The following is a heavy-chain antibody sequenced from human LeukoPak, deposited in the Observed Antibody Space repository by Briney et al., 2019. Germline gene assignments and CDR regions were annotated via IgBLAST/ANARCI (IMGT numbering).Heavy chain of an antibody. Sequence: ASVKVSCKASGYTFTVYYMHWVRQAPGQGLEWMGWINPNSGGTNYAQKFQGRVTMTRDTSISTAYMELSRLRSDDTAVYYCARVYYGSGINDYWGQGTLVTVSS. CDR2: INPNSGGT. CDR3: ARVYYGSGINDY. CDR1: GYTFTVYY. D-gene: IGHD3-10*01. J-gene: IGHJ4*02. V-gene: IGHV1-2*02.